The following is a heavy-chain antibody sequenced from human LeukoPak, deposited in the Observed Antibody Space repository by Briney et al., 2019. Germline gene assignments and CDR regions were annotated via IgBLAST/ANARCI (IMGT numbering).Heavy chain of an antibody. CDR1: GYTFTSYD. J-gene: IGHJ3*02. V-gene: IGHV1-2*02. CDR2: INPNSGGT. D-gene: IGHD3-3*01. CDR3: ARHGRFYDAFDI. Sequence: ASVKVSCKASGYTFTSYDINWVRQATGQGLEWKGWINPNSGGTNYAQKFQGRVTMTRDTSISTAYMDLSRLRSDDTAVYYCARHGRFYDAFDIWGQGTMVTVSS.